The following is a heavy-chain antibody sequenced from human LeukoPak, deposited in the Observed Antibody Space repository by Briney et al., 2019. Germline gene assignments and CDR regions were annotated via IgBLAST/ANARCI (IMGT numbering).Heavy chain of an antibody. V-gene: IGHV3-66*01. Sequence: GGSLRLSCAASGFTVRSTYMTWVRQAPGKGLEWVSVLYRGGSTYYADSVKGRCNISRDDSKNTVYLQVNSPRADDTAVYYCARFGSGRFQPYFDVWGHGSLVTVSS. CDR1: GFTVRSTY. J-gene: IGHJ4*01. CDR2: LYRGGST. D-gene: IGHD3-10*01. CDR3: ARFGSGRFQPYFDV.